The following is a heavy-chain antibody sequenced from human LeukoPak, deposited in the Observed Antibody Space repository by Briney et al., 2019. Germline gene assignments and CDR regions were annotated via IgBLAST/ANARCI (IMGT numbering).Heavy chain of an antibody. Sequence: SQTLSLTCTVSGGSISSGSYYWSWIRQPAGKGLEWIGRIYTSGSTNYNPSLKSRVTISVDTSKNQFSLKLSSVTAADTAVYYCARGPRRGDSSGWSPAPYYFDYWGQGTLVTVSS. J-gene: IGHJ4*02. CDR1: GGSISSGSYY. D-gene: IGHD6-19*01. CDR3: ARGPRRGDSSGWSPAPYYFDY. V-gene: IGHV4-61*02. CDR2: IYTSGST.